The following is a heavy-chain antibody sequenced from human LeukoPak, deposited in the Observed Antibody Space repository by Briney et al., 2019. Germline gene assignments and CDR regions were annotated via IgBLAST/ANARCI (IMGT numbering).Heavy chain of an antibody. J-gene: IGHJ4*02. D-gene: IGHD1-26*01. CDR3: AKVHPSYSGSYYPYYFDH. CDR2: ISGSGGST. CDR1: GFTFSSYA. Sequence: GGSLRLSCAASGFTFSSYAMSWVRQAPGKGLEWVSAISGSGGSTYYADSVKGRFTISRDNSKNTLYLQVNSLRAEDTAVYYCAKVHPSYSGSYYPYYFDHWGQGTLVTVSS. V-gene: IGHV3-23*01.